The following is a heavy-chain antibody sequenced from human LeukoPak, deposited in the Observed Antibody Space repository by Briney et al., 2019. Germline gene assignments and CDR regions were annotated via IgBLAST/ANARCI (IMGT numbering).Heavy chain of an antibody. D-gene: IGHD6-13*01. CDR3: AKTRPLDSSSWSHGDY. Sequence: GGSLRLSRAASGFTFSSYAMSWVRQAPGKGLEWVSAISGSGDSTYYGDSVKGRFTISRDNSKNTLYLQMNSLRAEDTAVYYCAKTRPLDSSSWSHGDYWGQGTLVTVSS. V-gene: IGHV3-23*01. CDR1: GFTFSSYA. J-gene: IGHJ4*02. CDR2: ISGSGDST.